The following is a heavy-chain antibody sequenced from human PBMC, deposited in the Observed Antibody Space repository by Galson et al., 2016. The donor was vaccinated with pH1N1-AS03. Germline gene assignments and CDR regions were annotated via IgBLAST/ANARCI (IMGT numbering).Heavy chain of an antibody. V-gene: IGHV3-48*01. J-gene: IGHJ4*02. D-gene: IGHD4-23*01. Sequence: SLRLSCAASGLTFSAYSMNWFRQAPGKGLEWVSHISSRSSGKYYADSVTGRFTVSRDDAENSLYLQMNSLRVEDTAVYFCARDLRAVADPYWGQGTLVTVSS. CDR2: ISSRSSGK. CDR1: GLTFSAYS. CDR3: ARDLRAVADPY.